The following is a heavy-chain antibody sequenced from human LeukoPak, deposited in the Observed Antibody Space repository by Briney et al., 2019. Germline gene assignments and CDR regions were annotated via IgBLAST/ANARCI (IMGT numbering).Heavy chain of an antibody. J-gene: IGHJ4*02. Sequence: ASVKVSCKASGYTFISYGISWVRQAPGQGLEWMGWISAYNGNTNYAQKLQGRVTMTTDTSTSTAYMELRSLRSDDTAVYYCARDRHDSRSKPLSDYWGQGTLVTVSS. CDR2: ISAYNGNT. CDR1: GYTFISYG. D-gene: IGHD1-14*01. V-gene: IGHV1-18*01. CDR3: ARDRHDSRSKPLSDY.